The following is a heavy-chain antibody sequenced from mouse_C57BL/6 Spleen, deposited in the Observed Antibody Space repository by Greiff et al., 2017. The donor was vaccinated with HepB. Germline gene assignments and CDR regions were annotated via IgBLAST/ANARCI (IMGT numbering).Heavy chain of an antibody. CDR2: ISSGGDYI. CDR3: TRGGSSSYYFDY. Sequence: EVKVEESGEGLVKPGGSLKLSCAASGFTFSSYAMSWVRRTPEKRLEWVAYISSGGDYIYYADTVKGRFTISRDNARNTLYLQMSSLKSEDTAMYYCTRGGSSSYYFDYWGQGTTLTVSS. J-gene: IGHJ2*01. CDR1: GFTFSSYA. V-gene: IGHV5-9-1*02. D-gene: IGHD1-1*01.